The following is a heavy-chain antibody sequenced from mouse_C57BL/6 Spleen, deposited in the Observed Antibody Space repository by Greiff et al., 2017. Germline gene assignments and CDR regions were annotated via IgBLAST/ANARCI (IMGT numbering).Heavy chain of an antibody. J-gene: IGHJ2*01. CDR1: GYTFTDYC. CDR3: ARSPLLRYLDY. CDR2: INPNNGGT. D-gene: IGHD1-1*01. V-gene: IGHV1-26*01. Sequence: EVKLQQSGTELVKPGASVKISCKTSGYTFTDYCMNWVKQSHGKSLEWIGDINPNNGGTSYNQKFKGKAKLTVDKSSSTAYMELRSLTSEDSAVYYCARSPLLRYLDYWGQGTTLTVSS.